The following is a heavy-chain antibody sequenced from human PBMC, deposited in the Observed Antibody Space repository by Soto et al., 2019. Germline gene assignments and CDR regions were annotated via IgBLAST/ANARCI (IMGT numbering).Heavy chain of an antibody. CDR1: GLTFSNYG. J-gene: IGHJ5*01. CDR3: VKALAAVGENWFDS. V-gene: IGHV3-23*01. CDR2: ISGTSVEE. Sequence: EVQLLESGGVLVQPGGSLRLSCTASGLTFSNYGMSWVRQAPGKGLEWVSYISGTSVEEHHADSVKGRFTISRDNSKNTLHLQMNSLRPDDTAIYYCVKALAAVGENWFDSWGQGSLVTVSS. D-gene: IGHD2-21*01.